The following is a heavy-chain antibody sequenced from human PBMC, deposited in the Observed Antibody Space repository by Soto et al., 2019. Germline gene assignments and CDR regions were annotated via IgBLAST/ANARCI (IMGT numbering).Heavy chain of an antibody. CDR1: GFTFSNYA. D-gene: IGHD5-12*01. V-gene: IGHV3-23*01. Sequence: EVQLLESGGGLVQPGGSLRLSCAASGFTFSNYAMSWVRQAPGKGLEWVSLTSGGGSTTFHADSVKGRFTVSRDNSENTLHLQMNRLRGEDTAVYYCRFFDVSGGKDYWGQGTLVTVSS. CDR2: TSGGGSTT. CDR3: RFFDVSGGKDY. J-gene: IGHJ4*02.